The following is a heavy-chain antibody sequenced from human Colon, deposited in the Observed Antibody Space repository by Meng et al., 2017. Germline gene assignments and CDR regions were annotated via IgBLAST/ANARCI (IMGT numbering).Heavy chain of an antibody. Sequence: PHQDSAPGLVHPSQTLSLTCSISGDSGSSNRAVWNWIRQSPSRGLEWLGRTYYRSQWYSDYAPSVQGRIAVNPDTSKNEFSLQLNSVTSDDTAVYYCARGLGGYENDYWGQGRLVTVSS. CDR3: ARGLGGYENDY. V-gene: IGHV6-1*01. D-gene: IGHD5-12*01. CDR1: GDSGSSNRAV. J-gene: IGHJ4*01. CDR2: TYYRSQWYS.